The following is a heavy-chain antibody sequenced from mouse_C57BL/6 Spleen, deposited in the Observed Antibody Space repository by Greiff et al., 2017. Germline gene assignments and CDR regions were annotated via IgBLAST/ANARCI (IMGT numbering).Heavy chain of an antibody. CDR2: IRNKANGYTT. V-gene: IGHV7-3*01. CDR3: ARSPYYYCSPSWFAY. Sequence: EVQLQESGGGLVQPGGSLSLSCAASGFTFTDYYMSWVRQPPGKALEWLGFIRNKANGYTTEYSASVKGRFTISRDNSQSILYLQMNALRAEDSATYYCARSPYYYCSPSWFAYWGQGTLVTVSA. CDR1: GFTFTDYY. D-gene: IGHD1-1*01. J-gene: IGHJ3*01.